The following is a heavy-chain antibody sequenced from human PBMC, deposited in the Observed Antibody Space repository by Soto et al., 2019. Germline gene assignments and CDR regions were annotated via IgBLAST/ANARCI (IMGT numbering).Heavy chain of an antibody. CDR2: TYYRSKWYN. CDR1: GDSVSSNSAG. CDR3: ARAAIAVTGLNTFDI. Sequence: SQXLSLTCAISGDSVSSNSAGWNWIRQSPSRGLEWLGKTYYRSKWYNEYAVSVKSRIIINPDTSKNQFSLQLSSATPEDTAVYYCARAAIAVTGLNTFDIWGQGTMVTVSS. J-gene: IGHJ3*02. D-gene: IGHD6-19*01. V-gene: IGHV6-1*01.